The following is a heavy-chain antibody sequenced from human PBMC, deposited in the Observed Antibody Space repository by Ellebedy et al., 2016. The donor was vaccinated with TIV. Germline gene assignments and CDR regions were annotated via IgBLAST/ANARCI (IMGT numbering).Heavy chain of an antibody. J-gene: IGHJ4*02. CDR3: ARGKFAAAGIDY. V-gene: IGHV4-31*03. CDR1: GGSISRGSYY. Sequence: LRLSCTVSGGSISRGSYYWNWLRQYPGKGLEWIGYTYYSGSTYYNPSLKSRVNVSVDTSKNQFSLKLSSVTAADTAVYYCARGKFAAAGIDYWGQGTLVTVSS. CDR2: TYYSGST. D-gene: IGHD6-13*01.